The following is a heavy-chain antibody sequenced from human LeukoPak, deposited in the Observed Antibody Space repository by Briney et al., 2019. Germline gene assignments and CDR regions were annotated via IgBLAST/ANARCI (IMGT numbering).Heavy chain of an antibody. CDR2: INPNSGGT. V-gene: IGHV1-2*02. J-gene: IGHJ4*02. CDR3: ARAGYSGYDYPVYYFDY. CDR1: GYTFTGYY. Sequence: ASVKVSCKASGYTFTGYYMHWVRQAPGQGLEWMGWINPNSGGTNYAQKFQGRVTMTRDTSISTAHMELSRLRSDDTAVYYCARAGYSGYDYPVYYFDYWGQGTLVTVSS. D-gene: IGHD5-12*01.